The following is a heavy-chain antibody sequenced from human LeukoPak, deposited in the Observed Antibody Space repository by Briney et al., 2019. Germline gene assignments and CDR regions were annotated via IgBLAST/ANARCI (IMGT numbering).Heavy chain of an antibody. D-gene: IGHD6-19*01. J-gene: IGHJ4*02. Sequence: GASVKVSCKASGYTFTNYGISWVRHAPGQGLEWMGWISAYNGNRNYAQKLQGRVTMTRDTSTSTVYMELRSLRSDDTAVYYCARARVAVAEFDYWGQGTLVTVSS. CDR3: ARARVAVAEFDY. CDR1: GYTFTNYG. CDR2: ISAYNGNR. V-gene: IGHV1-18*01.